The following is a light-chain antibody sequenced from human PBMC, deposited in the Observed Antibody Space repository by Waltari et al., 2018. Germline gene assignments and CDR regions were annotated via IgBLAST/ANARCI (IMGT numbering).Light chain of an antibody. V-gene: IGKV3-15*01. Sequence: EIVMTQSPATLSVSPGERATLSCRASQSFNSNLAWYQQKPGQAPRLLIHGASTRATGFPARFSGSGSGTEFTLTISSLQSEDFAVYYCQQYNDWLTFGGGTKVEIK. CDR3: QQYNDWLT. J-gene: IGKJ4*01. CDR2: GAS. CDR1: QSFNSN.